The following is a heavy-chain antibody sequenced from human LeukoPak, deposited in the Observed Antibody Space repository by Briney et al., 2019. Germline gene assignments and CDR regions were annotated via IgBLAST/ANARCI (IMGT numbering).Heavy chain of an antibody. CDR2: ISYDGSNK. Sequence: GGSLRLSCAASGFTFSSYGMHWVRQAPGKGLEWVAVISYDGSNKYYADSVKGRFTISRDNSKNTLYLQMNSLRAEDTAVYYCAKEAYSSSWADFDYWGQGTLVTVSS. J-gene: IGHJ4*02. CDR1: GFTFSSYG. D-gene: IGHD6-13*01. V-gene: IGHV3-30*18. CDR3: AKEAYSSSWADFDY.